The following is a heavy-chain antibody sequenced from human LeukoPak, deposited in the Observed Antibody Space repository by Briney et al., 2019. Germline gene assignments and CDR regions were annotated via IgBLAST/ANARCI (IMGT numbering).Heavy chain of an antibody. D-gene: IGHD3-22*01. CDR3: ARGPYYYDSSGYYKAEYFQH. V-gene: IGHV1-46*01. CDR1: GYTFTSYY. Sequence: GASVTVSCKASGYTFTSYYMHWVRQAPGQGIEWMGIINPSGGSTSYAQKFQGRVTMTRDTSTSTVYMELSSLRSEDTAVYYCARGPYYYDSSGYYKAEYFQHWGQGTLVTVSS. CDR2: INPSGGST. J-gene: IGHJ1*01.